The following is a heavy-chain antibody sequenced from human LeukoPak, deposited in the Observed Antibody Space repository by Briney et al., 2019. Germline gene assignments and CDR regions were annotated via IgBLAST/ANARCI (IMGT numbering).Heavy chain of an antibody. D-gene: IGHD3-10*01. J-gene: IGHJ4*02. CDR2: IRSKANSYAT. CDR1: GFTFSGSA. CDR3: AKDLSWFGGSLATFGY. Sequence: GGSLRLSCAASGFTFSGSAMHWVRQASGKGLEWVGRIRSKANSYATAYAASVKGRFTISRDDSKNTLYLQMNSLSAEDTAVYYCAKDLSWFGGSLATFGYWGQGTLATVSS. V-gene: IGHV3-73*01.